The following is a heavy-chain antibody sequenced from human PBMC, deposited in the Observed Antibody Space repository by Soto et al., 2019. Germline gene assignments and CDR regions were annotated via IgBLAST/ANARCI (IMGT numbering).Heavy chain of an antibody. CDR2: IYYGGSS. D-gene: IGHD3-16*01. J-gene: IGHJ4*02. V-gene: IGHV4-30-4*01. CDR1: GDSISSGDYH. Sequence: SETLSLTCTFSGDSISSGDYHWSWIRQPPGKGLEWIGYIYYGGSSYYNPSLKSRVTISADTSKNQFSLKLTSVTAADTAVYFCARVGIPLRGYYFDYWGQGTLVIVSS. CDR3: ARVGIPLRGYYFDY.